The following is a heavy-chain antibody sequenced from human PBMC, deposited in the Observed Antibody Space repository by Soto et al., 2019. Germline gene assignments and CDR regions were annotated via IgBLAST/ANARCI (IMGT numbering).Heavy chain of an antibody. D-gene: IGHD2-21*01. V-gene: IGHV1-69*12. CDR2: VIPILGKP. CDR1: GITFKTYS. CDR3: ARLWGIADHDS. Sequence: QVQLVQSGAEVKKPGSSVKVSCKSSGITFKTYSVSWVRQAPGHGLEWMGGVIPILGKPMYAQKFQDRFTITADESSQTVFMELTSPTSDDTAVYYCARLWGIADHDSWGQGTRVIVSS. J-gene: IGHJ5*01.